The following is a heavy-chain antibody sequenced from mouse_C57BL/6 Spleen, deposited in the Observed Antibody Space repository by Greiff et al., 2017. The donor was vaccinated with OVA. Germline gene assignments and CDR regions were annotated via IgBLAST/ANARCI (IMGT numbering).Heavy chain of an antibody. CDR2: ISYSGST. Sequence: EVKLQESGPGMVKPSQSLSLTCTVTGYSITSGYDWHWIRHFPGNKLEWMGYISYSGSTNYNPSLKSRISITHDTSKNHFFLKLNSVTTEDTATYYCAREGVTYWYFEVWGTGTTVTVSS. CDR1: GYSITSGYD. V-gene: IGHV3-1*01. CDR3: AREGVTYWYFEV. J-gene: IGHJ1*03. D-gene: IGHD2-2*01.